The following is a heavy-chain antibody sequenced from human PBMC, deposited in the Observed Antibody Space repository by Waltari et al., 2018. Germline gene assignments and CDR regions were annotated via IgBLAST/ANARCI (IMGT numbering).Heavy chain of an antibody. Sequence: EVHLVESGGGLVKPGGSLSLSCAASGLNFSTFSMNWVRQAPGKGLEWVSSIGSTTSYIYYADSVKGRFTISRENVQNSLFLQMNNLRAEDTAVYYCATLGAYWGRGTLVTVSS. CDR3: ATLGAY. CDR1: GLNFSTFS. CDR2: IGSTTSYI. J-gene: IGHJ4*02. V-gene: IGHV3-21*01.